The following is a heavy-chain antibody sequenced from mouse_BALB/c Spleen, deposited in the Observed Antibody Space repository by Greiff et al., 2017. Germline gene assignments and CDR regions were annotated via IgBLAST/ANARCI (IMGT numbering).Heavy chain of an antibody. Sequence: DLVKPGASVKLSCTASGYTFTSYWINWIKQRPGQGLEWIGRIAPGSGSTYYNEMFKGKATLTVDTSSSTAYIQLSSLSSEDSAVYFCARSPYEYYAMDYWGQGTSVTVSS. D-gene: IGHD2-3*01. CDR1: GYTFTSYW. CDR3: ARSPYEYYAMDY. J-gene: IGHJ4*01. V-gene: IGHV1S41*01. CDR2: IAPGSGST.